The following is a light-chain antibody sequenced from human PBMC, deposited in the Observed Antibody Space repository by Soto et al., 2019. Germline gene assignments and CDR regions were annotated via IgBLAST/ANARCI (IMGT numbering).Light chain of an antibody. Sequence: DIQMTQSPSSLSASVGDRVTITCRASQTINAYLNWYQQKPGKAPKLLIYAASSLQSGVPSRFSGSGSGTDFTLTISSLQPEDFATYYCQESHRTPRTFGQGTRLEI. V-gene: IGKV1-39*01. J-gene: IGKJ2*01. CDR3: QESHRTPRT. CDR2: AAS. CDR1: QTINAY.